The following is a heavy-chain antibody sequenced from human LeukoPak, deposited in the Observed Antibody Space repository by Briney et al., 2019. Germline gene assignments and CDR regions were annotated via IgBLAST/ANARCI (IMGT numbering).Heavy chain of an antibody. J-gene: IGHJ4*02. V-gene: IGHV1-2*02. D-gene: IGHD1-1*01. CDR3: TRGNRNNWINPFDY. CDR1: GYTFTGYY. CDR2: INPNSGGT. Sequence: ASVKVSCKASGYTFTGYYMHWVRQAPGQGLEWMGWINPNSGGTNYAQKFQGRVTMTRDTSISTAYMELSRLRSDDTAVYYCTRGNRNNWINPFDYWGQGTLVTVSS.